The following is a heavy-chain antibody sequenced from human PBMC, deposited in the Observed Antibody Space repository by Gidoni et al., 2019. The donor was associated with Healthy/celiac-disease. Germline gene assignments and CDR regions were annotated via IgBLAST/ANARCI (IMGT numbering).Heavy chain of an antibody. J-gene: IGHJ4*02. D-gene: IGHD3-9*01. V-gene: IGHV4-30-4*01. Sequence: QVQLQESGPGLVKPSQTLSLTCTVSGGSISSGDYYWSWIRQPPGKGLEWIGYIYSSGSTYYNPSLKSRVTISVDTSKNQFSLKLSSVTAADTAVYYCARLYYDILTGYSLFDYWGQGTLVTVSS. CDR3: ARLYYDILTGYSLFDY. CDR1: GGSISSGDYY. CDR2: IYSSGST.